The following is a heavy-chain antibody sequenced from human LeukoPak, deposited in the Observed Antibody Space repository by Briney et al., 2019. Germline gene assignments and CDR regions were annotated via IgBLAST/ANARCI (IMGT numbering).Heavy chain of an antibody. D-gene: IGHD4-17*01. CDR1: GFTVSSNY. Sequence: PGGSLRLSCAASGFTVSSNYMSWVRQAPGKGLEWVSVIYSGGSTYYADSVKGRFTISRDNSKNTLYLQMNSLRAEDTAVYYCARDHGDPRYYFDYWGQGTLVTVSS. V-gene: IGHV3-53*01. CDR2: IYSGGST. CDR3: ARDHGDPRYYFDY. J-gene: IGHJ4*02.